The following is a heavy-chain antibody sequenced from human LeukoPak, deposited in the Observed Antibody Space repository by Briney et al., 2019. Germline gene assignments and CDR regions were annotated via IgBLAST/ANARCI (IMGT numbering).Heavy chain of an antibody. CDR2: INPNSGGT. J-gene: IGHJ4*02. CDR3: ARGSITMIVVVTHFDY. V-gene: IGHV1-2*02. CDR1: GYTFTSYG. D-gene: IGHD3-22*01. Sequence: GASVKVSCKASGYTFTSYGISWVRQAPGQGLEWMGWINPNSGGTNYAQKFQGRVTMTRDTSISTAYMELSRLRSDDTAVYYCARGSITMIVVVTHFDYWGQGTLVTVSS.